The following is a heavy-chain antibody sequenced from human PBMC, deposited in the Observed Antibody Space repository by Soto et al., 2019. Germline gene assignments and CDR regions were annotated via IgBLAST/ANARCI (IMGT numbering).Heavy chain of an antibody. Sequence: GGSLRLSCAASGFTFSSYAMSWVRQARGKGLEWVSTISDGGDSTYSADSVRGRFTVSRDNFKNTLYLQMNSLRADDTAVYYCAKDFDSSPEANYGMDVWGQGTTVTVSS. D-gene: IGHD6-13*01. V-gene: IGHV3-23*01. CDR3: AKDFDSSPEANYGMDV. CDR1: GFTFSSYA. J-gene: IGHJ6*02. CDR2: ISDGGDST.